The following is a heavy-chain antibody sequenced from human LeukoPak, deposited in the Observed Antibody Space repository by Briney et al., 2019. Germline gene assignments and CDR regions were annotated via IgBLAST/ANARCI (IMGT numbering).Heavy chain of an antibody. CDR2: IIPIFGIA. V-gene: IGHV1-69*04. Sequence: ASVKVSCKASGGTFSSYAISWVRRAPGQGLEWMGRIIPIFGIANYAQKFQGRVTITADKSTSTAYMELSSLRSEDTAVYYCARGYCRGGSCYPFDYWGQGTLVTVSS. CDR1: GGTFSSYA. CDR3: ARGYCRGGSCYPFDY. D-gene: IGHD2-15*01. J-gene: IGHJ4*02.